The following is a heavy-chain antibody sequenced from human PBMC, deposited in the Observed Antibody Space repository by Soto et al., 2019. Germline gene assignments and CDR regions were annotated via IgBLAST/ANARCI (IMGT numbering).Heavy chain of an antibody. D-gene: IGHD5-18*01. CDR1: GGTFSSYA. CDR3: ARDRKPGGLETVTIAFDY. J-gene: IGHJ4*02. V-gene: IGHV1-69*13. CDR2: IIPIFGTA. Sequence: SVKVSCKASGGTFSSYAISWVRQAPGQGLEWMGGIIPIFGTANYAQKFQGRVTITADESTSTAYMELSSLRSEDTAVYYCARDRKPGGLETVTIAFDYWGQGTLVTVSS.